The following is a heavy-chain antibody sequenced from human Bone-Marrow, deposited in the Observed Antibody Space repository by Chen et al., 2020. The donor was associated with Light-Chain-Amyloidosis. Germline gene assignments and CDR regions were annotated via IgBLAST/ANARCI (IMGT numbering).Heavy chain of an antibody. J-gene: IGHJ4*02. D-gene: IGHD5-12*01. V-gene: IGHV5-51*01. CDR3: ARRRDGYNFDY. Sequence: EVQLEQSGPEVKKPGESLKISGKGSGYPFPNYWIGWVRQMPGKGLEWMGVIYPDDSDARYSPSFEGQVTISADKSITTAYLQWRSLKASDTAMYYCARRRDGYNFDYWGQGTLVTVSS. CDR1: GYPFPNYW. CDR2: IYPDDSDA.